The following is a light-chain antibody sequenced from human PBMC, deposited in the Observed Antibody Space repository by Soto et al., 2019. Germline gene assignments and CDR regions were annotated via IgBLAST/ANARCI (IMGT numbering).Light chain of an antibody. J-gene: IGKJ5*01. CDR3: QQRSNRPPGIT. CDR2: DAS. CDR1: QGVSSY. V-gene: IGKV3-11*01. Sequence: EILLTQSPGTLSLSPWERATLSCMAIQGVSSYLAWYQQIPGQAPRLLIYDASTRATGIPARFSGSGSGTDFTLTISSLEPEDFAVYYCQQRSNRPPGITFGQGTRLEIK.